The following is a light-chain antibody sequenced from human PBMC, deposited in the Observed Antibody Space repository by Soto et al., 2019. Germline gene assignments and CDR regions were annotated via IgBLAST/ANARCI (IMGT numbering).Light chain of an antibody. CDR2: KTS. J-gene: IGKJ4*01. V-gene: IGKV1-5*03. Sequence: DIQMTQSPSTLSASVGDRVTITCRASQSISSWLAWYQQKPGKAPKLLVYKTSNLESGVPSRFSGSGSGTEFSLTICSLQPDDFATYYFQQYKSFSLTFGGGNRVDVK. CDR3: QQYKSFSLT. CDR1: QSISSW.